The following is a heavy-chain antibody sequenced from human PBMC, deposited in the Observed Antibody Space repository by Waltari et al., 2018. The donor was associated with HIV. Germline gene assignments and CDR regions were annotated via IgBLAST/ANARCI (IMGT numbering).Heavy chain of an antibody. Sequence: EVQLMESGGRLVKPGGSLRLSCAASGFSFGSHSMSWVRQAPGKGLEWVASISSGSSFITYSGSVKGRFTISRGNAENSLYLQMNSLRAEDTAVYYCARDMATFTGAYYF. V-gene: IGHV3-21*01. CDR2: ISSGSSFI. CDR1: GFSFGSHS. J-gene: IGHJ4*01. CDR3: ARDMATFTGAYYF. D-gene: IGHD5-12*01.